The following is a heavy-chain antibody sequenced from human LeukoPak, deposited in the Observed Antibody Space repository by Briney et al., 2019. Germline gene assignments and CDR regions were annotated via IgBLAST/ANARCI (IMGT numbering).Heavy chain of an antibody. V-gene: IGHV1-2*02. CDR3: ASGRDTSGYYHHLDY. Sequence: GASVKVSCKASGYTFTGYYMHWVRQAPGQGLEWMGWINPNSGGTNYAQKFQGRVTITADESTSTAYMELSSLRSEDTAVYYCASGRDTSGYYHHLDYWGQGTLVTVSS. D-gene: IGHD3-22*01. J-gene: IGHJ4*02. CDR2: INPNSGGT. CDR1: GYTFTGYY.